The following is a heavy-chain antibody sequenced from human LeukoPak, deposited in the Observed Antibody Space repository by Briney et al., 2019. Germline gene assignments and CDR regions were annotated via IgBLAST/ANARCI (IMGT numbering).Heavy chain of an antibody. Sequence: SETLSLTCTVSGGSISSSSYYWGWVRQPPGKGLEWIGSIYYSGSTYYNPSLKSRVTISADTSKNQFSLKLSSVTAADTAAYYCARGGDYYGSGSYYNRGVRASRRGWFDPWGQGTLVTVSS. J-gene: IGHJ5*02. V-gene: IGHV4-39*07. CDR3: ARGGDYYGSGSYYNRGVRASRRGWFDP. CDR1: GGSISSSSYY. CDR2: IYYSGST. D-gene: IGHD3-10*01.